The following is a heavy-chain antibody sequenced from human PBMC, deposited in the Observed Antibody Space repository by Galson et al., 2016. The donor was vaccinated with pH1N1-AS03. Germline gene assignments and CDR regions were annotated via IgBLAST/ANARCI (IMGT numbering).Heavy chain of an antibody. CDR3: AKDLGTHYYGMDV. V-gene: IGHV3-30*18. Sequence: SLRLSCEASGFTFSSYGMHWVRQAPGKGLEWVAVISYDGSNKYYADSVKGRFTISRDNSKNTLYLQMKSLRAEDTAVYYCAKDLGTHYYGMDVWGQGTTVTVSS. J-gene: IGHJ6*02. CDR2: ISYDGSNK. CDR1: GFTFSSYG.